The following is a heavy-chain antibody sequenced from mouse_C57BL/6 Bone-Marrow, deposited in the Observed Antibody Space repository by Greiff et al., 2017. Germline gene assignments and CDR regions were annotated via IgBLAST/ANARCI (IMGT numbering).Heavy chain of an antibody. CDR3: ASDGMFTTNAMDY. V-gene: IGHV1-82*01. Sequence: QVQLQQSGPELVKPGASVKISCKASGYAFSSSWMNWVKQRPGKGLEWIGRIYPGDGDTNYNGKFKGKATLTADTSSSTAYMQLSSLTSENSAVYFCASDGMFTTNAMDYWGQGTSVTVSS. J-gene: IGHJ4*01. CDR1: GYAFSSSW. CDR2: IYPGDGDT. D-gene: IGHD2-2*01.